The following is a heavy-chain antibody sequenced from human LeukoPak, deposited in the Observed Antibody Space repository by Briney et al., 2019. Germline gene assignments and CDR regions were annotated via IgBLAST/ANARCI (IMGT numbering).Heavy chain of an antibody. CDR3: ARAPISQAAGTGGFDY. D-gene: IGHD6-13*01. CDR1: GDSISGYY. V-gene: IGHV4-4*07. CDR2: IYTSGST. Sequence: PSETLSLTCTVSGDSISGYYWSWIRQPAGKGLDWIGRIYTSGSTNYNPSLKSRVTMSVDTSKDQFSLKLSSVTAADTAVYYCARAPISQAAGTGGFDYWGQGTLVTVSS. J-gene: IGHJ4*02.